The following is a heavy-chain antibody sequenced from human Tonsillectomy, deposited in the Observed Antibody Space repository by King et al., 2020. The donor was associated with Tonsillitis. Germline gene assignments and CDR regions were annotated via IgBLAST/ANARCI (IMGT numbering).Heavy chain of an antibody. Sequence: VQLVESGGGLVQPGGSLRLSCSASGFTLSDYDMHWVRQTTGKGLEWVSAIFAAGDSYYPDSVKGRFSISRENAKNSLYLQMDSLTAGDTAVYYCARGTMTMLRGAEIVFYIWGQGTMVTVSS. CDR3: ARGTMTMLRGAEIVFYI. CDR2: IFAAGDS. V-gene: IGHV3-13*01. CDR1: GFTLSDYD. J-gene: IGHJ3*01. D-gene: IGHD3-10*01.